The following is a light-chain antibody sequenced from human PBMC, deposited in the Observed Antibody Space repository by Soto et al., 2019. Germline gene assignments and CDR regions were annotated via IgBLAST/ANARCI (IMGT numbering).Light chain of an antibody. CDR1: SSDVGGYNY. CDR3: SSYTSSSTLYV. V-gene: IGLV2-14*01. J-gene: IGLJ1*01. Sequence: SALTQPASVSGSPGQSITISCTGTSSDVGGYNYVSWYQQHPGKAPKLMIYDVSNRSSGVSNRFSGSKSGNTASLTISGLQAEDEADYYCSSYTSSSTLYVFGTGTKVTVL. CDR2: DVS.